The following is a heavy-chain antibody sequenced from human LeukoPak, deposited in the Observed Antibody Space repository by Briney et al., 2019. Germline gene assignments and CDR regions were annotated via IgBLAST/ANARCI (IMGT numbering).Heavy chain of an antibody. D-gene: IGHD3-3*01. Sequence: PGGSLRLSCAASEFTFSSYNMNWVRQAPGKGLEWVSSISGSSKYIYYADSVKGRFTISRDNAKNSVYLQMHSLRAEDTAVYYCAREPFWSGYYSNLHFDYWGQGTLVTVSS. CDR2: ISGSSKYI. CDR1: EFTFSSYN. J-gene: IGHJ4*02. V-gene: IGHV3-21*06. CDR3: AREPFWSGYYSNLHFDY.